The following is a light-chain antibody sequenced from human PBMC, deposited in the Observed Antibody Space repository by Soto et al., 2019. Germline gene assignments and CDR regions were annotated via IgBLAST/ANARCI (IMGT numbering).Light chain of an antibody. Sequence: QPVRNQPRSVNGAHGQSVAISCNGSRSDFGSNNYVSWYQHHPGKAPKLMTYDVSKRPPGVPDRSSGSKSGNTATLTISGLQAEDDADYYCGSYGGSSTLAVFGRGTKVTVL. CDR2: DVS. V-gene: IGLV2-11*01. CDR3: GSYGGSSTLAV. CDR1: RSDFGSNNY. J-gene: IGLJ2*01.